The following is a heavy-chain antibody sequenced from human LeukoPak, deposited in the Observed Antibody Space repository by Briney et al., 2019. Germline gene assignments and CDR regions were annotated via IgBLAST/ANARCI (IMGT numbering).Heavy chain of an antibody. V-gene: IGHV3-13*01. CDR1: GFTFSSHD. Sequence: PGGSLRLSCAASGFTFSSHDMHWVRQATGKGLEWVSAIGTAGDTYYPGSVKGRFTISRENAKNSLYLQMNSLRAGDTAVYYCARDRGTFLGMDVWGQGTTVTVSS. D-gene: IGHD2/OR15-2a*01. CDR3: ARDRGTFLGMDV. J-gene: IGHJ6*02. CDR2: IGTAGDT.